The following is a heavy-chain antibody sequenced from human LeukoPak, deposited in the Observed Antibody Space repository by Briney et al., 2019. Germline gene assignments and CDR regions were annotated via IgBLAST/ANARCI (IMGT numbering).Heavy chain of an antibody. D-gene: IGHD1-26*01. CDR3: ARAVIVGATNFDY. CDR1: GFTASDNY. Sequence: GGSLRLSCAASGFTASDNYMSWVRQAPGKGLEWVSVIYSGGSTYYADSVKGRFTIPRDNSKNTLYLQMNSLRAEDTAVYYCARAVIVGATNFDYWGQGTLVTVSS. CDR2: IYSGGST. J-gene: IGHJ4*02. V-gene: IGHV3-66*01.